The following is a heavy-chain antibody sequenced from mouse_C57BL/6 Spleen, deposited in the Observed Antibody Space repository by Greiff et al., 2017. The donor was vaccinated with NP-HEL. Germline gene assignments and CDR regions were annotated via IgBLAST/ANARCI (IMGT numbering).Heavy chain of an antibody. D-gene: IGHD2-1*01. CDR3: ASRGVTTEGTDY. V-gene: IGHV1-54*01. J-gene: IGHJ2*01. CDR2: INPGSGGT. CDR1: GYAFTNYL. Sequence: QVQLQQSGAELVRPGTSVKVSCKASGYAFTNYLIEWVKQRPGQGLEWIGVINPGSGGTNYNEKFKGKATLTADKSSSTAYMQLSSLTSEDSAVYVCASRGVTTEGTDYWGQGTTLTVSS.